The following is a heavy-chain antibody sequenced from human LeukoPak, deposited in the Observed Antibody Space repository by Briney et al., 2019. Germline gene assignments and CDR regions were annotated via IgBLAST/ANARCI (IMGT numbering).Heavy chain of an antibody. V-gene: IGHV3-66*01. CDR2: IYSGGST. CDR3: ARESSVGWY. Sequence: GGSLRLSCAASGFTVSSNFMNWVRQAPGKGLEWVSVIYSGGSTNYADSVKGRFTISRDNSENTLYLQMSSLRAEDTAVYYGARESSVGWYWGQGTLVTVSS. D-gene: IGHD5-24*01. J-gene: IGHJ4*02. CDR1: GFTVSSNF.